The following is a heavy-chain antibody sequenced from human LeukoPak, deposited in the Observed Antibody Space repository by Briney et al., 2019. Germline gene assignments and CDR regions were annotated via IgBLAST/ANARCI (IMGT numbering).Heavy chain of an antibody. D-gene: IGHD2-2*01. CDR1: GYTFTTYY. V-gene: IGHV1-46*01. J-gene: IGHJ3*02. CDR2: INPSGGST. CDR3: AADENCSSTSCYPYAFDI. Sequence: ASVKVSCKASGYTFTTYYMHWVRQAPGQGLEWMGIINPSGGSTGYAQKFQERVTITRDMSTSTAYMELSSLRSEDTAVYSCAADENCSSTSCYPYAFDIWGQGTMVTVSS.